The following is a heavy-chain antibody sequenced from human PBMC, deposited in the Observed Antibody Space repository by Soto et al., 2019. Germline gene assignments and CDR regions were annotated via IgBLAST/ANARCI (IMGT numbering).Heavy chain of an antibody. CDR1: VDSVSSNSGA. J-gene: IGHJ4*02. D-gene: IGHD6-19*01. CDR3: TGQSVAGAIDY. Sequence: SQTLSLTCAISVDSVSSNSGAWNWIRQSPSRGLEWLGRTYYSSKWYTGYAVSVRSRITINPDTSKNQFYLQLSSVTPEDTAVYYCTGQSVAGAIDYLGQGSPVNVSS. V-gene: IGHV6-1*01. CDR2: TYYSSKWYT.